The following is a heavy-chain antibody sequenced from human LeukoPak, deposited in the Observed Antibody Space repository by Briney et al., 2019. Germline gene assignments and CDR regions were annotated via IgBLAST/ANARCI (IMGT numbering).Heavy chain of an antibody. D-gene: IGHD4-17*01. Sequence: SVKVSCKASGGTFSSYAISWVRQAPGQGLAWMGGIIPIFDTATYVQKCQGRVTITADESTSTVYMELSSLRSEDTAMYFCARAGPEADDYGDYRYYYFMDVWGKGTTVSISS. CDR2: IIPIFDTA. J-gene: IGHJ6*03. CDR1: GGTFSSYA. V-gene: IGHV1-69*01. CDR3: ARAGPEADDYGDYRYYYFMDV.